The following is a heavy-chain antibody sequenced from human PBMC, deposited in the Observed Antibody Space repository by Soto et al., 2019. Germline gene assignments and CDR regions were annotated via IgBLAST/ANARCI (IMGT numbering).Heavy chain of an antibody. CDR2: ISYDGSNE. D-gene: IGHD3-10*01. CDR3: AKSTNSWFGEFFGFDV. Sequence: PGGSLRLSCTASGFTFNTYPMHWVRQAAGKGLERVAVISYDGSNEYYADSMKGRFITSRDNSKNTLYLQMNSLRTEDTAVYYCAKSTNSWFGEFFGFDVWGQGTKVTVSS. J-gene: IGHJ3*01. V-gene: IGHV3-30-3*02. CDR1: GFTFNTYP.